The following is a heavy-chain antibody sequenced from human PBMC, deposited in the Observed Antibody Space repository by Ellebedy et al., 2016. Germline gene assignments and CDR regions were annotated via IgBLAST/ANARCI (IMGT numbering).Heavy chain of an antibody. Sequence: GESLKISCAASGFTFSDSAMHWVRQASGKGLEWVGRIRGKADSYATAYAASVKGRFTISRDDSKNTAFLQMNSLKTEDTAVYYCTSVTAASTLTREPDYWGQGTLVTVSS. D-gene: IGHD6-13*01. V-gene: IGHV3-73*01. CDR2: IRGKADSYAT. J-gene: IGHJ4*02. CDR3: TSVTAASTLTREPDY. CDR1: GFTFSDSA.